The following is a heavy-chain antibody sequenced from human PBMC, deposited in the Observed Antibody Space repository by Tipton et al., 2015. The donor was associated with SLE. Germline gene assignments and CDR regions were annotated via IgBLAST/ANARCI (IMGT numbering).Heavy chain of an antibody. J-gene: IGHJ2*01. D-gene: IGHD3/OR15-3a*01. CDR1: GFTFSDFY. Sequence: SLRLSCATSGFTFSDFYMTWIRQAPGKGVEWIAYISSSGNLIEYSDSVKGRFTVSRDRAKKSLYLEMNSLRVEDTAVYYCARVDSYWYFDLWGRGTLVTVSS. V-gene: IGHV3-11*04. CDR2: ISSSGNLI. CDR3: ARVDSYWYFDL.